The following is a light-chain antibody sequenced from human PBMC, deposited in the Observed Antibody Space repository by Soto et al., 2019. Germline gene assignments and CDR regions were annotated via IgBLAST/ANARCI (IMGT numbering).Light chain of an antibody. CDR1: SSDVGGYNY. J-gene: IGLJ1*01. Sequence: SVRTQPASVSGSPGQSITISCTGTSSDVGGYNYVSWYQQHPGKAPKLMIYDVSNRPSGVSNRFSGSKSGNTASLTISELQSEYMAHYSSSSYTSPSPSFGPGPMSPS. CDR3: SSYTSPSPS. V-gene: IGLV2-14*01. CDR2: DVS.